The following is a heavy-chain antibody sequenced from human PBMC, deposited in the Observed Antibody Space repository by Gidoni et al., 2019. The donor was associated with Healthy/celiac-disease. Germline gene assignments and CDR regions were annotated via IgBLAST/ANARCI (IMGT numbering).Heavy chain of an antibody. CDR2: IYYSGST. D-gene: IGHD4-4*01. Sequence: QVQLQESVPGLVKPSQTLSLTCPVSGGSISSGCYYWSWIRQHPGKGLEWIGYIYYSGSTYYNPYIKSRVTISVDTSKNQFSLKLSSVTAADTAVYYCARGAHDYSNYSPRPAPHMDVWGKGTTVTVSS. J-gene: IGHJ6*03. CDR3: ARGAHDYSNYSPRPAPHMDV. CDR1: GGSISSGCYY. V-gene: IGHV4-31*03.